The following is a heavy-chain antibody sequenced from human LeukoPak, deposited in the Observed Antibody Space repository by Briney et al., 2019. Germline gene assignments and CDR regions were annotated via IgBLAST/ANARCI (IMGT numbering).Heavy chain of an antibody. J-gene: IGHJ4*02. CDR3: AKDFGELLYDPSYYFDY. Sequence: PGGSLRLSCAASGFTFSSYGMHWVRQAPGKGLEWVAVISYDGSNKYYADSVKGRFTISRDNSKNTLYLQMNSLRAEDTAVCYCAKDFGELLYDPSYYFDYWGQGTLVTVSS. D-gene: IGHD3-10*01. CDR1: GFTFSSYG. V-gene: IGHV3-30*18. CDR2: ISYDGSNK.